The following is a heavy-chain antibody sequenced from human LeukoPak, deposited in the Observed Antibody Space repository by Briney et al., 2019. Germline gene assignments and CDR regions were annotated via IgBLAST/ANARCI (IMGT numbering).Heavy chain of an antibody. CDR1: GGSFSGYY. CDR2: INHSGST. D-gene: IGHD2-15*01. Sequence: PSETLSFTCAVYGGSFSGYYWSWIRQPPGQGLEWFGEINHSGSTNYNPSLKSRVTISVDTSKNQFSLKLSSVTAADTAVYYCARAPGYCSGGSCYDLYYYGMDVWGQGTTVTVSS. J-gene: IGHJ6*02. CDR3: ARAPGYCSGGSCYDLYYYGMDV. V-gene: IGHV4-34*01.